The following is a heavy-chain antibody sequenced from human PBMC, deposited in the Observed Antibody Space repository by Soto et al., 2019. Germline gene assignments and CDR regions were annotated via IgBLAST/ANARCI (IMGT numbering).Heavy chain of an antibody. V-gene: IGHV4-38-2*01. CDR3: ARTIVGATRGWFDP. CDR1: GYSISSGYY. Sequence: SETLSLTCAVSGYSISSGYYWGWIRQPPGKGLEWIGSIYHSGSTYYNPSLKSRVTISVDTSKNQFSLKLSSVTAADTAVYYCARTIVGATRGWFDPWGQGTLVTASS. CDR2: IYHSGST. J-gene: IGHJ5*02. D-gene: IGHD1-26*01.